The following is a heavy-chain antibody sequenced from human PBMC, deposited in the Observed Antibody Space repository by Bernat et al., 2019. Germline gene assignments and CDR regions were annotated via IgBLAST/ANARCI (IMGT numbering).Heavy chain of an antibody. D-gene: IGHD1-1*01. J-gene: IGHJ1*01. CDR2: MNPNSGNT. CDR1: GYTFTSYD. Sequence: QVQLVQSGAEVKKPGASVKVSCKASGYTFTSYDINWVRQATGQGLEWMGWMNPNSGNTGYAQEFQSRVTMTRNSSLSTAYMELSSLGSEDTAVYYCAGGRSHWPEHWGQGTLVTVSS. V-gene: IGHV1-8*01. CDR3: AGGRSHWPEH.